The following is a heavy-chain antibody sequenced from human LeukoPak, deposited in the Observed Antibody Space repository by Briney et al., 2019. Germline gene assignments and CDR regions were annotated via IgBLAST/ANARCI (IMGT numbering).Heavy chain of an antibody. CDR2: VSSDGTNK. CDR1: GFTFNNYP. D-gene: IGHD2-21*01. V-gene: IGHV3-30-3*01. Sequence: PGGSLRLSCAASGFTFNNYPMHWVRQAPGKGLEWVAVVSSDGTNKYYGDSVKGRFTISRGNAKNSLYLQMNSLRVEDTAVYYCARDESGDNDAFDIWGQGTMVTVSS. J-gene: IGHJ3*02. CDR3: ARDESGDNDAFDI.